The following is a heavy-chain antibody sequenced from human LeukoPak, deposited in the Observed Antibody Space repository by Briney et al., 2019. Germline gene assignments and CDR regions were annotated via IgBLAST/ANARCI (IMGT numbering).Heavy chain of an antibody. J-gene: IGHJ3*02. CDR3: AREESVLGYYYGSGNAFDI. CDR1: GYTFTTYG. D-gene: IGHD3-10*01. Sequence: ASVTVSCKASGYTFTTYGISWVRQAPGQGLEWMGWISTYNGNTNYAQKLQGRVTMTTDTSTSTAYMELRSLRSDDTAVYYCAREESVLGYYYGSGNAFDIWGQGTMVTVSS. CDR2: ISTYNGNT. V-gene: IGHV1-18*01.